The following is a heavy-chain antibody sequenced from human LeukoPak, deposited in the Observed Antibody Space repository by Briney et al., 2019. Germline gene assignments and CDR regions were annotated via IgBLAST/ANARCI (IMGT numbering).Heavy chain of an antibody. J-gene: IGHJ4*02. CDR1: GLTFSTFW. CDR3: AREARVGGALQY. CDR2: INPDGSIS. Sequence: GSLRLSCAASGLTFSTFWMHWVRQAQGKGRAWVARINPDGSISTYANSVQGRVTISRDTAKDTLFLQMNSLRAEDTAVYYCAREARVGGALQYWGQGTPVTVSS. V-gene: IGHV3-74*03. D-gene: IGHD1-26*01.